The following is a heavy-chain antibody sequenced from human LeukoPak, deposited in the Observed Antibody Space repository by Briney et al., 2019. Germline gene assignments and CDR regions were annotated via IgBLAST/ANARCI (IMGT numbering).Heavy chain of an antibody. J-gene: IGHJ3*02. Sequence: QTGGSLGLSCAASGFTFSSYEMNWVRQAPGKGLEWISYISPSGSTMYYADSVKGRFTISRDNAKNSLYLQMNSLRAEDTAVYYCAREDGSGSYIALLNAFDIWGQGTMVTVSS. CDR2: ISPSGSTM. D-gene: IGHD3-10*01. CDR3: AREDGSGSYIALLNAFDI. V-gene: IGHV3-48*03. CDR1: GFTFSSYE.